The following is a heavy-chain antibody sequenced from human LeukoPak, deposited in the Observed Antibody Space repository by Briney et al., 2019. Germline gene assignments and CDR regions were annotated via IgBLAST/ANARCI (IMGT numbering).Heavy chain of an antibody. Sequence: GASVKVSCKASGYTFTSYGISWVRQAPGQGLEWMGWISAYNGNTNYAQKLQGRVTMTRDTSISTAYMELSRLRSDDTAVYYCARVVHPGIHDAFDIWGQGTMVTVSS. V-gene: IGHV1-18*01. D-gene: IGHD1-14*01. CDR3: ARVVHPGIHDAFDI. CDR2: ISAYNGNT. CDR1: GYTFTSYG. J-gene: IGHJ3*02.